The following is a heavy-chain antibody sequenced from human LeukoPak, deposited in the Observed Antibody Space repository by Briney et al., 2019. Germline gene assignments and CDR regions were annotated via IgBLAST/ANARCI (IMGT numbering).Heavy chain of an antibody. Sequence: ASVKVSCKASGYTFTKYDIKWVRQATGQGLEWMGRMNPNSGNTGHAQKFQGRVTMTRNTSISTAYMELSSLRPEDTAVYYCERGGMITFGGVSWGQGTLVTVSS. V-gene: IGHV1-8*01. J-gene: IGHJ5*02. D-gene: IGHD3-16*01. CDR3: ERGGMITFGGVS. CDR1: GYTFTKYD. CDR2: MNPNSGNT.